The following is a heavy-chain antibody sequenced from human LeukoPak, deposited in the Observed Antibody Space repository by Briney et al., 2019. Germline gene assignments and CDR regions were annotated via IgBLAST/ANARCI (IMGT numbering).Heavy chain of an antibody. V-gene: IGHV6-1*01. D-gene: IGHD1-26*01. CDR3: ARDRSLIVGANYFDY. CDR2: TYYRSKWYN. Sequence: SQTLSLTCAISGDNVSSNSAAWNWIRHSPSGGLEWLGRTYYRSKWYNDYAVSVKSRITINPDTSKNQFSLQLNSVTPEDTAVYYCARDRSLIVGANYFDYWGQGTLVTVSS. CDR1: GDNVSSNSAA. J-gene: IGHJ4*02.